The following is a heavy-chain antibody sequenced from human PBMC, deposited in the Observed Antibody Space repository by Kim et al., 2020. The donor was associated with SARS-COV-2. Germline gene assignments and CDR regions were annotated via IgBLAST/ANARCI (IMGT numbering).Heavy chain of an antibody. D-gene: IGHD6-19*01. J-gene: IGHJ3*02. V-gene: IGHV3-23*01. CDR3: AKDTSAWGDAFDI. Sequence: YDADSVQGRFTTSRDISRNTLYLRMNGLRVEDTALYYCAKDTSAWGDAFDIWGQGTMVTVSS.